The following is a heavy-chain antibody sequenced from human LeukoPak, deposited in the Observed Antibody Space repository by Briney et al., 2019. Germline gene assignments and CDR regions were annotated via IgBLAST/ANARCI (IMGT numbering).Heavy chain of an antibody. Sequence: GGSLRLSCAASGFTFSSYAMHWVRQAPGKGLEWVAVISYDGSNKYYADSVKGRFTISRDNSKNTLYLQMNSLRAEDTAVCYCARDFLETPYCSGGSCFHYYYGMDVWGQGTTVTVSS. CDR3: ARDFLETPYCSGGSCFHYYYGMDV. CDR1: GFTFSSYA. CDR2: ISYDGSNK. J-gene: IGHJ6*02. V-gene: IGHV3-30-3*01. D-gene: IGHD2-15*01.